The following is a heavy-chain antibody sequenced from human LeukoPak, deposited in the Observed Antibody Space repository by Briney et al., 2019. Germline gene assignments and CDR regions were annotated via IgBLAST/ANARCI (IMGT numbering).Heavy chain of an antibody. J-gene: IGHJ4*02. CDR2: VSGTGGST. D-gene: IGHD2-8*01. V-gene: IGHV3-23*01. CDR3: AQRYVYGHFDY. CDR1: GFTFSSYW. Sequence: GGSLRLSCAASGFTFSSYWMSWVRQAPGKGLEWVSAVSGTGGSTYYADSVRGRFTISRDNSKNTLYLQMNSLRGEDTAVYYCAQRYVYGHFDYWGQGTLVTVSS.